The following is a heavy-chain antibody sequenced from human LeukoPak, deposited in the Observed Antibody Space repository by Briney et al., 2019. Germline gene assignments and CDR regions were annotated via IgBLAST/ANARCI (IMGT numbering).Heavy chain of an antibody. J-gene: IGHJ4*02. CDR3: ARDEGNGLLGFEY. V-gene: IGHV4-4*07. CDR2: IYTSGST. Sequence: KPSETLSLTCTVSGGSISSYYWSWIRQPAEKGLEWLGRIYTSGSTNYNPSLKSRVTMSVDTSKNQFSLKLSSVTAADTAVYYCARDEGNGLLGFEYWGQGTLVTASS. D-gene: IGHD3-16*01. CDR1: GGSISSYY.